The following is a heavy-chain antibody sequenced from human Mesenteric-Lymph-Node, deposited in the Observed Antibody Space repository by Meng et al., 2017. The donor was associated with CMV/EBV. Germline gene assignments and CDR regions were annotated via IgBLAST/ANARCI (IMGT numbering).Heavy chain of an antibody. V-gene: IGHV3-7*01. CDR2: IKQDGSEK. D-gene: IGHD2-2*01. CDR1: GFTFRSYG. J-gene: IGHJ4*02. Sequence: GGSLRLSCAASGFTFRSYGMHWVRQAPGKGLEWVANIKQDGSEKYYVDSVKGRFTISRDNAKNSLYLQMNSLRAEDTAVYYCARARYVFDYWGQGTLVTVSS. CDR3: ARARYVFDY.